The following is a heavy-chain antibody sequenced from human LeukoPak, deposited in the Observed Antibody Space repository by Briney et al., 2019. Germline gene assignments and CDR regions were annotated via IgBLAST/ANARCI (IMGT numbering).Heavy chain of an antibody. Sequence: NSSETLSLTCTVSGGSISGSSSYWGWIRQPPGKGLEWIGSMYYSGSTYYNPSLPSRVTMSVDTSKNQFSLKVISVTAADTAVYYCATDLLEWLSPFDYWGQGTLVTVSS. J-gene: IGHJ4*02. CDR1: GGSISGSSSY. D-gene: IGHD3-3*01. CDR2: MYYSGST. V-gene: IGHV4-39*07. CDR3: ATDLLEWLSPFDY.